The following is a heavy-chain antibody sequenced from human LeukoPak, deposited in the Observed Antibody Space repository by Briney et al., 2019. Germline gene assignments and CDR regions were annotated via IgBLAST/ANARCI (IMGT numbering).Heavy chain of an antibody. CDR3: AKDGGYSYGTPHYMDV. CDR2: IVVGSGNT. J-gene: IGHJ6*03. CDR1: GFTFTSSA. V-gene: IGHV1-58*02. Sequence: ASVKVSCKASGFTFTSSAMQWVRQARGQRLEWIGWIVVGSGNTNYAQKFQERVTITRDMSTSTAYMELSSLRSEDTAVYYCAKDGGYSYGTPHYMDVWGKGTTVTVS. D-gene: IGHD5-18*01.